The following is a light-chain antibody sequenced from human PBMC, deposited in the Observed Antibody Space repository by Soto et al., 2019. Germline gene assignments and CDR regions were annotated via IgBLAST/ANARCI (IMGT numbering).Light chain of an antibody. V-gene: IGKV1-39*01. CDR3: QQSYSAPLT. CDR2: AAS. J-gene: IGKJ4*01. CDR1: QSISSY. Sequence: DIQMTQSPSSLSASVGVRVTITCRASQSISSYLNWYQQRPGKAPKLLIYAASTLQSGVPSRFSGGGSGADFTLTISNLQPEDFATYFCQQSYSAPLTFGGGTKVEI.